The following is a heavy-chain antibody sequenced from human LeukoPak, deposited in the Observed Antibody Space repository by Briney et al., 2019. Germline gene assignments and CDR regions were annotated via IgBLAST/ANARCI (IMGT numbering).Heavy chain of an antibody. CDR1: GYTFTSYG. D-gene: IGHD3-3*01. J-gene: IGHJ4*02. CDR2: ISAYNGNT. CDR3: ARTHRITIFGVVIRIFDY. V-gene: IGHV1-18*01. Sequence: ASVKVSCKASGYTFTSYGISWVRQAPGQGLEWMGWISAYNGNTNYAQKLQGRVTMTTDTSTSTAYMELRSLRSDDTAVYYCARTHRITIFGVVIRIFDYWGQGTLVTVSS.